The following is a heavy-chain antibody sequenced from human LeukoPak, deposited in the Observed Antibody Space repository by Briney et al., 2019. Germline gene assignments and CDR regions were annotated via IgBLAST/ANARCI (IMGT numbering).Heavy chain of an antibody. V-gene: IGHV4-38-2*02. CDR3: ARRSCTNGVCFPLDY. D-gene: IGHD2-8*01. CDR1: GYSISSGYY. CDR2: IYHSGST. Sequence: SETLSLTCTVSGYSISSGYYWGWIRQPPGKGLEWIGSIYHSGSTYYNPSLKSRVTISIDTSKNQFSLKLNSVTAADTAVYYCARRSCTNGVCFPLDYWGQGTLVTVSS. J-gene: IGHJ4*02.